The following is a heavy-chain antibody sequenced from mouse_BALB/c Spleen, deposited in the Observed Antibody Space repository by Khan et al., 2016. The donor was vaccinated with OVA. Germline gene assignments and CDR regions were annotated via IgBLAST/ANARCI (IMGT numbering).Heavy chain of an antibody. D-gene: IGHD1-1*01. J-gene: IGHJ4*01. CDR2: IGPGSGST. CDR1: GYTFTSYW. V-gene: IGHV1S41*01. Sequence: DLVKPGASVKLSCKASGYTFTSYWINWIKQRPGQGLEWIGRIGPGSGSTSFNKMFTGKAILTVDTSSSTAYIQLTSLSSEDSAVYFSARTNYYCSCLYARGYWGHGTSVTGSS. CDR3: ARTNYYCSCLYARGY.